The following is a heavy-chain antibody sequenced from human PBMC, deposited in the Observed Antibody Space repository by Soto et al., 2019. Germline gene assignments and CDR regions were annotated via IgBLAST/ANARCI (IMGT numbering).Heavy chain of an antibody. CDR2: ITYDGSKK. CDR1: GFTFSDYG. V-gene: IGHV3-30*18. Sequence: QVQLVESGGGAVQPGRSLRLSCAASGFTFSDYGMHWVRQAPGKGLEWVAVITYDGSKKDYADSVKGRFTISRDNSKNTVYLQMNSLRVEDTAMYYCAKGEVSTLANYYHYGMDVWGQGTTVTVSS. D-gene: IGHD1-20*01. J-gene: IGHJ6*02. CDR3: AKGEVSTLANYYHYGMDV.